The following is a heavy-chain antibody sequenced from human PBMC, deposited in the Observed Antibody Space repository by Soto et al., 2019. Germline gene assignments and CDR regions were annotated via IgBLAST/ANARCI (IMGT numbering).Heavy chain of an antibody. V-gene: IGHV3-74*03. Sequence: EVQLVESGGGLIQPGGSLRLSCAASGFTFRGYWMHWVRQVPGKGLEWVLRINGDGSVTQCADSVKGRFTISRDNVNNTLYLQMDSLRAEDTAVYYCVRSRNSGIDCDSWGRGVLVTVSS. CDR1: GFTFRGYW. D-gene: IGHD6-13*01. CDR2: INGDGSVT. CDR3: VRSRNSGIDCDS. J-gene: IGHJ4*02.